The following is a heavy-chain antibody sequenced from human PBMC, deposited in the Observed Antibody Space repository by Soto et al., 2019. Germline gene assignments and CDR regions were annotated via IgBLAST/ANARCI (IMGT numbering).Heavy chain of an antibody. CDR3: VREGDSGFFS. Sequence: EVQLVESGGGLVQPGGSLRLSCATSGFTFGDYWMSWVRQAPGKRLEWVANTKQDESEKYYVGSVKGRFTISRDNATNSLYLQMNSLRAEDTAVYFCVREGDSGFFSWGQGTVVTVSS. CDR1: GFTFGDYW. CDR2: TKQDESEK. J-gene: IGHJ5*02. D-gene: IGHD6-25*01. V-gene: IGHV3-7*01.